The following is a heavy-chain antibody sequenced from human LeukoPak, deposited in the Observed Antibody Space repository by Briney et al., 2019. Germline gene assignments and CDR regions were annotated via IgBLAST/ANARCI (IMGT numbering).Heavy chain of an antibody. CDR3: ARDHGAPTRHFDY. Sequence: ASVKVSCKASGYTFTGYYMHWVRQAPGQGLEWMGWINPNSGGTNYAQKFQGWVTMTRDTSISTAYMELSRLRSDDTAVYYCARDHGAPTRHFDYWGQGTLVTVSS. CDR1: GYTFTGYY. D-gene: IGHD4-17*01. V-gene: IGHV1-2*04. J-gene: IGHJ4*02. CDR2: INPNSGGT.